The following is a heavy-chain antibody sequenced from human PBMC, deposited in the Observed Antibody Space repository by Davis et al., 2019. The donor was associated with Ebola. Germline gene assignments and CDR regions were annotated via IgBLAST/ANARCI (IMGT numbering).Heavy chain of an antibody. Sequence: GGSLRLSCAASGFTFSSYSMNWVRQAPGKGLEWVSYISSSSSTIYYADSVKGRFTISRDNAKNSLYLQMNSLRDEDTAVYYCTRRGYEPPNYYYGMDVWGQGTTVTVSS. J-gene: IGHJ6*02. D-gene: IGHD1-1*01. CDR1: GFTFSSYS. V-gene: IGHV3-48*02. CDR2: ISSSSSTI. CDR3: TRRGYEPPNYYYGMDV.